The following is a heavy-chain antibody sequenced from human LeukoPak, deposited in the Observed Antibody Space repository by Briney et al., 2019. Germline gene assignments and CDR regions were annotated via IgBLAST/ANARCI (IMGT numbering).Heavy chain of an antibody. V-gene: IGHV3-33*01. CDR3: ARHRASVFEGYMYV. CDR1: GFYLGNHG. Sequence: GGSLRLSCAASGFYLGNHGMHWVRQAPGKGLEWAAIIYSDGVNKYCADSVKGRFTISRDTSKNTLFLEMESLTTEDTAVYYCARHRASVFEGYMYVWRKGATVSVSS. CDR2: IYSDGVNK. D-gene: IGHD2-8*01. J-gene: IGHJ6*03.